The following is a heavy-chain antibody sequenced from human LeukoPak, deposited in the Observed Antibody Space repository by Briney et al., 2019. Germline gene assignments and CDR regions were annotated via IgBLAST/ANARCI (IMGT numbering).Heavy chain of an antibody. D-gene: IGHD3-3*01. Sequence: ASETLSLTCTVSGGSISDYYWNWVRQPPGKGLEWIGYIYYSGSTTCNPSLKSRVTLSVDTAKNQFSLKVRSVTAADTAVYYCAWGDFCSKSNCYLRPMDVWGKGTTVTVSS. V-gene: IGHV4-59*01. CDR3: AWGDFCSKSNCYLRPMDV. J-gene: IGHJ6*03. CDR1: GGSISDYY. CDR2: IYYSGST.